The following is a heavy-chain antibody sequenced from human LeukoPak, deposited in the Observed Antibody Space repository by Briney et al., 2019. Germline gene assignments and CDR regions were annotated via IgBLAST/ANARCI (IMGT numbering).Heavy chain of an antibody. Sequence: PGGSLRLSCAASGFTFSTYAMSWVRQAPGKGLEWVSGINGRGDTTYSADSVRGRFTISRDNSRNTLYLQMNSLRADDTAIYYCAKSTYWSNPFYFDFWGQGTLVTVSS. CDR2: INGRGDTT. CDR1: GFTFSTYA. J-gene: IGHJ4*02. V-gene: IGHV3-23*01. CDR3: AKSTYWSNPFYFDF. D-gene: IGHD2-2*01.